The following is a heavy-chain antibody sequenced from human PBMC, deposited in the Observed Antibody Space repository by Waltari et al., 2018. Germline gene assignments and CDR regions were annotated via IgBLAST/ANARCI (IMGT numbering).Heavy chain of an antibody. J-gene: IGHJ4*02. D-gene: IGHD3-10*01. CDR3: AKDQYTSSRRGFDS. Sequence: EVQLSESGGGLVQPGGSLRLSCPASGFNLSSSTIGWVRQAPGKGLEWVSTISGSAGSTYYADSVKGRFTISRDISKNTLFLQMNSLRAEDTALYSCAKDQYTSSRRGFDSWGQGTLVTVSS. CDR1: GFNLSSST. CDR2: ISGSAGST. V-gene: IGHV3-23*01.